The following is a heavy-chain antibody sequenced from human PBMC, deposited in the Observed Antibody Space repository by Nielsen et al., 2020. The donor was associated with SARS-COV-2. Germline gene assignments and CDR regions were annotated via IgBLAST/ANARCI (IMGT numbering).Heavy chain of an antibody. V-gene: IGHV6-1*01. CDR3: AKELSTSYCSDATCLNSFDP. Sequence: LRLSCVISGDSVSRNSVAWNWIRQSPSRGLEWLGRIYYRSKWFYEYSSSVRSRITIDPDTSKNQFSLYLKYVTTEDTAVYYCAKELSTSYCSDATCLNSFDPWGQGTLVTVSS. CDR2: IYYRSKWFY. D-gene: IGHD2-2*01. J-gene: IGHJ5*02. CDR1: GDSVSRNSVA.